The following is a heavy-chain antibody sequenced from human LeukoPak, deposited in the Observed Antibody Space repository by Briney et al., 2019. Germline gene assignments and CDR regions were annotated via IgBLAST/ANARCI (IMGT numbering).Heavy chain of an antibody. V-gene: IGHV4-34*01. CDR1: GGSLSHYY. Sequence: PSETLSLTCAAYGGSLSHYYWSWIRQPPGKGLEWTGEINHSGSTNYNPSLKSRVTISVDMSKNQFSLELTSVTAADTAVYYCARGPASGSNFAWFDPWGQGTLVTVSS. CDR3: ARGPASGSNFAWFDP. J-gene: IGHJ5*02. D-gene: IGHD3-10*01. CDR2: INHSGST.